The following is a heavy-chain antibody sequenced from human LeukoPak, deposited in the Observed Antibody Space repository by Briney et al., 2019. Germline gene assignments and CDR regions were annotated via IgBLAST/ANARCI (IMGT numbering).Heavy chain of an antibody. Sequence: SETLSLTCTVSGGSVSSGSYYWSWIRQPPGKGLEWIGYIYYSGSTNCNPSLKSRVTISVDTSKNQFSLKLSSVTAADTAVYYCARGHTGPFDYWGQGTLVTVSS. CDR2: IYYSGST. J-gene: IGHJ4*02. CDR3: ARGHTGPFDY. CDR1: GGSVSSGSYY. V-gene: IGHV4-61*01. D-gene: IGHD7-27*01.